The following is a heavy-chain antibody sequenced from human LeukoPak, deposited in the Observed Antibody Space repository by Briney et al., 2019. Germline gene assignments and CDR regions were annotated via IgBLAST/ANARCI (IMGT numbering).Heavy chain of an antibody. CDR2: IYYSGST. Sequence: SQTLSLTCTVSGGSISSGGFYWSWIRQHPGKGLEWIGFIYYSGSTYYNPSVKSRVTISVDTSKNQFSLKLSSVTAADTAVYYCARHGRWELLMSAFDIWGQGTMVTVSS. V-gene: IGHV4-31*03. CDR1: GGSISSGGFY. J-gene: IGHJ3*02. CDR3: ARHGRWELLMSAFDI. D-gene: IGHD1-26*01.